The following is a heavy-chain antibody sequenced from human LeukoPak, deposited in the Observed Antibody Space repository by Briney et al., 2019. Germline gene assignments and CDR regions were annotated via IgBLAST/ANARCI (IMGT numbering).Heavy chain of an antibody. D-gene: IGHD3-10*01. CDR1: VYTFTSYD. CDR2: MNPNSGNT. Sequence: ASVKVSCKASVYTFTSYDINWVRQATGQGLEWMGWMNPNSGNTGYAQKFQGRVTMTRNTSISTAYMELSSLRSEDTAVYYCARSSGSMWPPLYYYYYYMDVWGKGTTVTISS. V-gene: IGHV1-8*01. J-gene: IGHJ6*03. CDR3: ARSSGSMWPPLYYYYYYMDV.